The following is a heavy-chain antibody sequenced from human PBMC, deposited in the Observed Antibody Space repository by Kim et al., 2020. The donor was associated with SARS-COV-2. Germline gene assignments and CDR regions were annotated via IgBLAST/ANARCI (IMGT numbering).Heavy chain of an antibody. CDR2: VYYSGST. CDR1: GGSISSYY. CDR3: ARAGSYDILTGYYTGHYYYYGMDV. J-gene: IGHJ6*02. Sequence: SETLSLTCTVSGGSISSYYCCWIWHPPRKGLEWIWIVYYSGSTNSNPSLKSRVTISVDTSKNQISLTLSSVTATDTAVYYCARAGSYDILTGYYTGHYYYYGMDVWGRGTTVTVSS. V-gene: IGHV4-59*13. D-gene: IGHD3-9*01.